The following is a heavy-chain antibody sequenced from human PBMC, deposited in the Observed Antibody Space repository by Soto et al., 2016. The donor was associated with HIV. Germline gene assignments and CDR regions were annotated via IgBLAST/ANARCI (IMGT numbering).Heavy chain of an antibody. V-gene: IGHV1-18*01. CDR1: GGTFSGYA. Sequence: QVQLVQSGAEVKKPGSSVKASCKASGGTFSGYAISWVRQAPGQGLEWMGWISAYNGNTNYAQKLQGRVTMTTDTSTSTAYMELRSLRSDDTAVYYCARVGSSRRAWFDPWGQGTLVTVSS. CDR3: ARVGSSRRAWFDP. J-gene: IGHJ5*02. D-gene: IGHD2-15*01. CDR2: ISAYNGNT.